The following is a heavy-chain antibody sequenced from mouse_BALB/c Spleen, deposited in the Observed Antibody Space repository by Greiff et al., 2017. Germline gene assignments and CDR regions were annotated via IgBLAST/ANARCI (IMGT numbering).Heavy chain of an antibody. D-gene: IGHD2-1*01. CDR1: GFTFSSYG. Sequence: VQLQQSGGDLVKPGGSLKLSCAASGFTFSSYGMSWVRQTPDKRLEWVATISSGGSYTYYPDSVKGRFTISRDNAKNTLYLQMSSLKSEDTAMYYCALLYYGNYDYAMDYWGQGTSVTVSS. J-gene: IGHJ4*01. CDR2: ISSGGSYT. V-gene: IGHV5-6*01. CDR3: ALLYYGNYDYAMDY.